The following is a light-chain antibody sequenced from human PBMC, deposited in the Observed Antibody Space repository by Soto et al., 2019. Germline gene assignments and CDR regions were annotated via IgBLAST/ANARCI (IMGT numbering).Light chain of an antibody. V-gene: IGLV1-44*01. CDR1: SSNIGRNT. CDR3: AAWDDSLTGLL. CDR2: GKN. Sequence: QSVLTQPPSASGTPGQRVTISCSGSSSNIGRNTVNWYQQLPGTAPKLLIYGKNQRPSGVPDRFSGSRSGTSASLDISGLQSEDEADYYCAAWDDSLTGLLFGGATKLTVL. J-gene: IGLJ2*01.